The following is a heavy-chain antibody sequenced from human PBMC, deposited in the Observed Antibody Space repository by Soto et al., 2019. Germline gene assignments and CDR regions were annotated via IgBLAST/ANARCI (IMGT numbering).Heavy chain of an antibody. CDR1: GGPFSGYY. CDR3: ARGPPVTPPYYFDY. V-gene: IGHV4-34*01. J-gene: IGHJ4*02. D-gene: IGHD2-21*02. CDR2: INHSGST. Sequence: SETLSLTCAVYGGPFSGYYWNWIRQPPGKGLEWIGEINHSGSTRYNPSLKSRVTISLDTSKNQCSLKLNSVTAADTAVFYCARGPPVTPPYYFDYWGQGTLVTVSS.